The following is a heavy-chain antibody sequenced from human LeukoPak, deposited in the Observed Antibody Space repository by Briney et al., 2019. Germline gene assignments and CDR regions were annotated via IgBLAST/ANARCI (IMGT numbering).Heavy chain of an antibody. J-gene: IGHJ4*02. CDR2: MNPNSGNT. D-gene: IGHD5-18*01. CDR3: AKNVRDTGTFDY. CDR1: GYSFTTYD. V-gene: IGHV1-8*01. Sequence: ASVKVSCKASGYSFTTYDINWVRQATGQGLEWMGWMNPNSGNTGYAQRFQGRVTMTRDTSISTAYMELNSLTSEDTAAYYCAKNVRDTGTFDYWGQGTLVTVSS.